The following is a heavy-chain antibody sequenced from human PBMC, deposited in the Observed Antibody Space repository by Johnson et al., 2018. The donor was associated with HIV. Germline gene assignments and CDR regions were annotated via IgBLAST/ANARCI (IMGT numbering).Heavy chain of an antibody. CDR2: IRSKAYGGTP. Sequence: VQLLESGGGLVQTGRSLRLSCIGFGFTSGDYSMNWVRQAPGRGLEWVGFIRSKAYGGTPEYAASVKGRFTISGDESRNIAYLQMDSLKTEDTAVYYCSSRPHGSGRPLDIWGQGTLVTVS. CDR3: SSRPHGSGRPLDI. J-gene: IGHJ3*02. V-gene: IGHV3-49*04. D-gene: IGHD3-10*01. CDR1: GFTSGDYS.